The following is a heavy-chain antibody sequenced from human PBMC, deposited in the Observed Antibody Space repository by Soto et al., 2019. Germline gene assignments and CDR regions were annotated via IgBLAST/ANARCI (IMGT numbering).Heavy chain of an antibody. J-gene: IGHJ4*02. D-gene: IGHD2-8*01. V-gene: IGHV4-39*01. Sequence: SETLSLTCTVSGSSISSSSYYWGWIRQPPGKGLEWIGSISYSGSTYYNPSLKSRVTISVDTSKNQFSLKLSSVTAADTAVYYCACLTLYASGEGPELWCQGTLVTLFS. CDR2: ISYSGST. CDR1: GSSISSSSYY. CDR3: ACLTLYASGEGPEL.